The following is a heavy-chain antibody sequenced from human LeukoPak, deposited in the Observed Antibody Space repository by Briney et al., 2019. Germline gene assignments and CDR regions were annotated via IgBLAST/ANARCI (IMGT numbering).Heavy chain of an antibody. CDR1: GFTFSSYG. J-gene: IGHJ3*02. CDR2: ISYDGSNK. CDR3: AKGAHNWNARDDAFDI. Sequence: GRSLRLSCAASGFTFSSYGMHWVRQAPGKGLEWVAVISYDGSNKYYADSVKGRFTISRDNSKNTLYLQMNSLRAEDTAVYYCAKGAHNWNARDDAFDIWAKGQWSPSLQ. V-gene: IGHV3-30*18. D-gene: IGHD1-20*01.